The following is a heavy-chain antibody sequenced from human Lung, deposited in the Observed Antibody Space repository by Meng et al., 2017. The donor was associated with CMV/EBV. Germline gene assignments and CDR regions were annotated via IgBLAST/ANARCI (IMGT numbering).Heavy chain of an antibody. V-gene: IGHV2-5*01. CDR1: GFSLTTSGAG. CDR2: NYWNDDK. D-gene: IGHD3/OR15-3a*01. CDR3: IHLARLFWTGYYFPNFDY. J-gene: IGHJ4*02. Sequence: SGPTLVKPTQTLTLTCTFSGFSLTTSGAGVGWVRQPPGKALEWLAHNYWNDDKRDNPSLKTGLTITKDSSRHRVILTMTSMDPVDTATYYCIHLARLFWTGYYFPNFDYWGPEKLVTVSS.